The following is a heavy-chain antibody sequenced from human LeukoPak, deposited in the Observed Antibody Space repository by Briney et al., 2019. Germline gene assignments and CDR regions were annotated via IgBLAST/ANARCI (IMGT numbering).Heavy chain of an antibody. CDR1: SGSITNDY. CDR2: ISYSGSV. Sequence: SSETLSLTCTVSSGSITNDYWTWLRQPPGKGLEWIGYISYSGSVNYNPSLKTRVTMSLDTSRNQFSVNLKSVIDADTAMYYCARVYYGSGSLSSWFDPWGRGTRVTVSS. J-gene: IGHJ5*02. V-gene: IGHV4-59*08. CDR3: ARVYYGSGSLSSWFDP. D-gene: IGHD3-10*01.